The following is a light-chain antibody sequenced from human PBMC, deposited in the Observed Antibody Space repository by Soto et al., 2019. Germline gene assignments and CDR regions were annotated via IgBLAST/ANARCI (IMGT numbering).Light chain of an antibody. V-gene: IGKV3-20*01. Sequence: EIVLTQSPGTLSLSPGERATLSCRASQSVSSSYLAWYQHKPGQAPRLLIYGASSRATGIPDRFSGSGSGTDFTLTISRREPEDFAVYYCQQYDSSLFTFGPGTKVDIK. CDR3: QQYDSSLFT. CDR2: GAS. CDR1: QSVSSSY. J-gene: IGKJ3*01.